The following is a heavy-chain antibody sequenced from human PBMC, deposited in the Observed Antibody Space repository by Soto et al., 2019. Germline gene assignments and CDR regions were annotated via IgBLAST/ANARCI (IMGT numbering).Heavy chain of an antibody. J-gene: IGHJ4*02. CDR1: GFTVSNLY. Sequence: EVQLVESGGGLVQPGGSLRLSCAASGFTVSNLYMTWVRQAPGKGLQWVAVISSGGSTYYADSVMGRFTISRDNSKNTLYLEMNSLRAEDTAVYYCARDTLGGAYDFLHGGQGTLVTVSS. V-gene: IGHV3-66*01. CDR3: ARDTLGGAYDFLH. CDR2: ISSGGST. D-gene: IGHD3-3*01.